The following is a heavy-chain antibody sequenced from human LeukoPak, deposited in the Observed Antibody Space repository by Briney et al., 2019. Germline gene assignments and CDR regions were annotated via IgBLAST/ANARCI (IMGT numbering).Heavy chain of an antibody. Sequence: SVKVSCKASGGTFSSYAISWVRQAPGQGLEWMEGIIPIFGTANYAQKFQGRVTITADKSTSTAYMELSSLRSEDTAVYYCASSGWYPALYYYYYYYMDVWGKGTTVTVSS. CDR3: ASSGWYPALYYYYYYYMDV. CDR1: GGTFSSYA. V-gene: IGHV1-69*06. CDR2: IIPIFGTA. J-gene: IGHJ6*03. D-gene: IGHD6-19*01.